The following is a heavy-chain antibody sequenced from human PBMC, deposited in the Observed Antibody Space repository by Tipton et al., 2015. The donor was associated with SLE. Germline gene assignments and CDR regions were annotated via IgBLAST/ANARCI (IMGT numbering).Heavy chain of an antibody. CDR3: ARHSSTTFKVGFDP. CDR1: GASISNYC. CDR2: IYYSGST. Sequence: TLSLTCTVSGASISNYCWSWIRRPAGKGLEWIGYIYYSGSTNYNPSLKSRVTISVDTSKNQFSLKLSSVTAADTAVYYCARHSSTTFKVGFDPWGQGTLVTVSS. V-gene: IGHV4-59*08. J-gene: IGHJ5*02. D-gene: IGHD2-2*01.